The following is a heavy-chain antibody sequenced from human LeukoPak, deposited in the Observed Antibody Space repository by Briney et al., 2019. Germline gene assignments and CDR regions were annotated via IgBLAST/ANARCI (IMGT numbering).Heavy chain of an antibody. Sequence: GGSLRLSCAASGFNFSDYTMRWVRQAPGKGLEFVSAINSGGGNIHYANSVKGRFTISRDNSKNSLYLQMGSLRTEDMAVYNCARVKAGATISDFYYYYMDVWGKGTTVTVSS. CDR2: INSGGGNI. CDR1: GFNFSDYT. CDR3: ARVKAGATISDFYYYYMDV. J-gene: IGHJ6*03. D-gene: IGHD1-26*01. V-gene: IGHV3-64*01.